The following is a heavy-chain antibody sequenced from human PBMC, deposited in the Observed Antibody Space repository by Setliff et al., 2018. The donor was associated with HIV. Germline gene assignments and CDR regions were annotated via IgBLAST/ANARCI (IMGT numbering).Heavy chain of an antibody. D-gene: IGHD6-13*01. CDR2: INHSGST. J-gene: IGHJ5*02. V-gene: IGHV4-34*01. Sequence: ASETLSLTCAVYGGSFSGYYWSWIRQPPGKGLEWIGEINHSGSTNYNPSLKSRVTISVDTSKNQFSLKLSSVTAADTAVYYCARILVAAAGTGFDPWGQGILVTVSS. CDR1: GGSFSGYY. CDR3: ARILVAAAGTGFDP.